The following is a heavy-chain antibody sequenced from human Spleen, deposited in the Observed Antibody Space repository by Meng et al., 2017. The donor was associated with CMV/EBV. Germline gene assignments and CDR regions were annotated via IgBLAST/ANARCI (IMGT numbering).Heavy chain of an antibody. V-gene: IGHV1-2*02. J-gene: IGHJ4*02. CDR3: ARVGYCSGTSCYTGDYSGRHFDY. CDR2: INPKSGGT. Sequence: IHWVRQAPGQGLEWMGWINPKSGGTRSAQRLQGRVTMTRDTSISTAYMELSGLRSDDTAVYYCARVGYCSGTSCYTGDYSGRHFDYWGQGTLVTVSS. D-gene: IGHD2-2*02.